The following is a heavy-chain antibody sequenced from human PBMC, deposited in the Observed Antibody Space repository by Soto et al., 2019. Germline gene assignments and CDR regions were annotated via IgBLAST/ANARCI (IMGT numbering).Heavy chain of an antibody. Sequence: ASVKVSCKASGYNYRIYAITWVRQAPGQGLEWMGWISTYNHDTRYAQRFQGRLSMATDTSTSTVYMELSSLRSEDTAVYYCASYGDYAYYYGMDVWGQGTTVTVSS. D-gene: IGHD4-17*01. V-gene: IGHV1-18*01. CDR1: GYNYRIYA. CDR3: ASYGDYAYYYGMDV. J-gene: IGHJ6*02. CDR2: ISTYNHDT.